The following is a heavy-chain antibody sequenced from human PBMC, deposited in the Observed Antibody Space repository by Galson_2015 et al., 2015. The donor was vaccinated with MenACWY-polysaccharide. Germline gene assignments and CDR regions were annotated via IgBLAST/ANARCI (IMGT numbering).Heavy chain of an antibody. CDR2: IHYSGGT. D-gene: IGHD2-8*01. CDR3: ARSGCMKRGNYYNYGWFDP. V-gene: IGHV4-59*01. J-gene: IGHJ5*02. Sequence: SETLSLTCPVSGGSMSPSHWTWIRQSPGKGLEWIGWIHYSGGTTYSPSLTSRVTISVDTSENQFSLKLSSVTTADTAVYYCARSGCMKRGNYYNYGWFDPWGQGTLVTVSS. CDR1: GGSMSPSH.